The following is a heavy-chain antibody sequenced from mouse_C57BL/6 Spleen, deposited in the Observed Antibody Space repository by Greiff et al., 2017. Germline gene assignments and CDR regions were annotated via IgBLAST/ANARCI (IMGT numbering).Heavy chain of an antibody. CDR3: ARGYYGSRYDGYYYAMDD. CDR1: GYTFTTYP. Sequence: VQLQQSGAELVKPGASVKMSCKASGYTFTTYPIEWMKQNHGKSLEWIGNFHPYNDDTKYNEKFKGKATLTVEKSSSTVYLELSRLTSDDSAVYYWARGYYGSRYDGYYYAMDDWGQGTSVTVSS. V-gene: IGHV1-47*01. CDR2: FHPYNDDT. J-gene: IGHJ4*01. D-gene: IGHD1-1*01.